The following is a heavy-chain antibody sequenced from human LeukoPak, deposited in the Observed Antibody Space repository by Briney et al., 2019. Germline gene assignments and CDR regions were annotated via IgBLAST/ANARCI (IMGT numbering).Heavy chain of an antibody. Sequence: GGSLRLSCAASGFTFSSYSMNWVRQAPGKGLEWVSSISSSSSYIYYADSVKGRFTISRDNAKNSLYLQMNSLRAEDTAVYYCARGCSSTSCYEHWGQGTLVTVPS. CDR3: ARGCSSTSCYEH. V-gene: IGHV3-21*01. CDR1: GFTFSSYS. J-gene: IGHJ1*01. D-gene: IGHD2-2*01. CDR2: ISSSSSYI.